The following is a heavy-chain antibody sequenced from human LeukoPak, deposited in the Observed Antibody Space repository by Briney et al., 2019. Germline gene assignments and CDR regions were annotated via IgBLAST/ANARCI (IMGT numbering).Heavy chain of an antibody. V-gene: IGHV4-30-4*08. J-gene: IGHJ2*01. CDR3: AREDFWSGYGPEPYWYFDL. D-gene: IGHD3-3*01. Sequence: SWIRQPPGKGLEWIGYIYYSGSTYYNPSLKSRVTISVDTSKNQFSLKLSSVTAADTAVYYCAREDFWSGYGPEPYWYFDLWGRGTLVTVSS. CDR2: IYYSGST.